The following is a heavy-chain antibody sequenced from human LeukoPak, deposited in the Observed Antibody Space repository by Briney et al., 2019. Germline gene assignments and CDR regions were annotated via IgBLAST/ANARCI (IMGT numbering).Heavy chain of an antibody. Sequence: PGGSLRLTCAASGFTFSRYGMHWVRQAPGKGLEWVAVISYDGSNKYYSDSVKGRFTISRDNSKNSLYLQMNSLRAEDTAVYYCASGLQYSSSWYSFDYWGQGTQVTVSS. D-gene: IGHD6-13*01. CDR1: GFTFSRYG. CDR3: ASGLQYSSSWYSFDY. CDR2: ISYDGSNK. V-gene: IGHV3-30*03. J-gene: IGHJ4*02.